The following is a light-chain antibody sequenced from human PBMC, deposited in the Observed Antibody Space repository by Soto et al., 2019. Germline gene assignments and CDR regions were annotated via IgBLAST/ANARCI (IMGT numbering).Light chain of an antibody. CDR2: DAS. CDR1: QSVSSY. CDR3: QQRSNWPPVT. Sequence: EIVLTQSPATLSLSPGERATLSCRASQSVSSYLAWYQQKPGQAPRLLIYDASTRATGIPARFSGSGSGTDCTLTISSLEPEDLAIYYCQQRSNWPPVTFGGGTKVEIK. J-gene: IGKJ4*01. V-gene: IGKV3-11*01.